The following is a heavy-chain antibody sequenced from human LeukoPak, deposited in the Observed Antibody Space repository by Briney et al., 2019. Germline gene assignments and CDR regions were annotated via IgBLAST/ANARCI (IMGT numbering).Heavy chain of an antibody. CDR3: ARDRLAARGFDP. Sequence: GGSLRLSCAASGFTSSSYSMNWVRQAPGKGLEWVSSISSSSSYIYYADSVKGRFTISRDNAKNSLYLQMNSLRAEDTAEYYCARDRLAARGFDPWGQGTLVTVSS. CDR1: GFTSSSYS. CDR2: ISSSSSYI. J-gene: IGHJ5*02. D-gene: IGHD6-6*01. V-gene: IGHV3-21*01.